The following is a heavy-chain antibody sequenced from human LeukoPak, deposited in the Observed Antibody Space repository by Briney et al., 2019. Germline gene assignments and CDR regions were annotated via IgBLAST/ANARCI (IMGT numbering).Heavy chain of an antibody. D-gene: IGHD3-22*01. J-gene: IGHJ5*02. Sequence: GASVTVSCTASGYTFIDYNIHWVRQAPGQRLEWMGMISPAGGNRMYAQEFQGRVSLTSDTSTTTAYMDVSGLTSEDTAVYYCARVPRGLHGYFDPWGQGTLVSVSS. V-gene: IGHV1-46*01. CDR3: ARVPRGLHGYFDP. CDR2: ISPAGGNR. CDR1: GYTFIDYN.